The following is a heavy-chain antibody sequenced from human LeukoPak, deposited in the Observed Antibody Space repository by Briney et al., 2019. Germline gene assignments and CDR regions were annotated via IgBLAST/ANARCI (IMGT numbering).Heavy chain of an antibody. Sequence: SETLSLTCTVSGGSISSYYWSWIRQPAGKGLEWIGRIYTSGSTNYNPSLKSRVTMSVDTSKNQFSLKLSSVTAADTAVYYCARTVGYYDSSGFPFRYYYYYMDVWGKGTTVTVSS. V-gene: IGHV4-4*07. CDR2: IYTSGST. CDR3: ARTVGYYDSSGFPFRYYYYYMDV. D-gene: IGHD3-22*01. CDR1: GGSISSYY. J-gene: IGHJ6*03.